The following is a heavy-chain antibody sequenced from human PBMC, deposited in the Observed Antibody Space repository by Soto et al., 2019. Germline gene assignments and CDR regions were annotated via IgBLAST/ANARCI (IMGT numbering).Heavy chain of an antibody. CDR1: GGSISSYY. Sequence: QVQLQESGPGLVKPSETLSLTCTVSGGSISSYYWSWIRQPPGKGLEWIGYIYYSGSTNYNPSLKIRGTISVDTSKNQFSLKLSSLTAADTAMYYCASSYYDSSGSLFDYWGQGTLVTVSS. V-gene: IGHV4-59*01. J-gene: IGHJ4*02. CDR2: IYYSGST. CDR3: ASSYYDSSGSLFDY. D-gene: IGHD3-22*01.